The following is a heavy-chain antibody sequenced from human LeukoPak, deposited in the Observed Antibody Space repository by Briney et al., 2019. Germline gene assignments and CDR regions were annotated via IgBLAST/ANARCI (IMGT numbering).Heavy chain of an antibody. J-gene: IGHJ5*02. CDR3: AREVTESSWSPQNWFDP. V-gene: IGHV4-39*07. Sequence: SETLSLTCTVSGGSISSSSYYWGWIRQPPGKGLEWIGSIYYSGSTYYNPSLKSRVTISVDTSKNQFSLKLSSVTAAGTAVYYCAREVTESSWSPQNWFDPWGQGTLVTVSS. CDR2: IYYSGST. CDR1: GGSISSSSYY. D-gene: IGHD6-13*01.